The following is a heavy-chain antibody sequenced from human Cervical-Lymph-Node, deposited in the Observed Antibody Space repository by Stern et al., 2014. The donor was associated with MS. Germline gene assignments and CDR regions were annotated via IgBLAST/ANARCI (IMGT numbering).Heavy chain of an antibody. CDR1: GYTFTSYW. V-gene: IGHV5-51*01. Sequence: VQLVQSGPEVKKPGESLKISCQASGYTFTSYWIGWVRQMPGKGLEWIAIIFPVGSDIRCSPSFQGQVTISADKSSSTAYLQWNNLKASDTAIYYCARQRYFDYWGQGTLVTVSS. CDR3: ARQRYFDY. CDR2: IFPVGSDI. J-gene: IGHJ4*02.